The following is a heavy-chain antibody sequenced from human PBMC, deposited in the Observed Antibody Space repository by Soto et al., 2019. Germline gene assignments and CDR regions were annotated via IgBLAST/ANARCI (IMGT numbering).Heavy chain of an antibody. CDR1: GGSITNYY. CDR2: INYDGYS. V-gene: IGHV4-59*08. CDR3: ARHGFGPLHGLVDV. J-gene: IGHJ6*02. Sequence: QVQLQESGPGLVKPSETLSLTCTVSGGSITNYYCSWFRQPPGKGLEWIGSINYDGYSAYNLSLKRRVTLSMDASKTQFSLMLESVPATDTAVDYCARHGFGPLHGLVDVWGPGTTVIVSS. D-gene: IGHD3-10*01.